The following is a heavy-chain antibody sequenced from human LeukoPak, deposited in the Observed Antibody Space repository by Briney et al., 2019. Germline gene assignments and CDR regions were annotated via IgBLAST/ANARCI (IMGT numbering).Heavy chain of an antibody. D-gene: IGHD4-17*01. J-gene: IGHJ4*02. V-gene: IGHV3-33*01. CDR3: ARDMEYGDLYLFDY. CDR2: IWYDGSNK. Sequence: GGSLRLSCAASGFTFSSYGMHWVRQAPGKGLEWVAVIWYDGSNKYYADSVKGRFTISRDNSKNTLYLQMNSLRAEDTAVYYCARDMEYGDLYLFDYWGQGTLVTVSS. CDR1: GFTFSSYG.